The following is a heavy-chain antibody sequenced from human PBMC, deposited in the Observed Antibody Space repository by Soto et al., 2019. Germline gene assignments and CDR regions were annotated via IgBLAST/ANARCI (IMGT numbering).Heavy chain of an antibody. J-gene: IGHJ5*02. Sequence: ASVKVSCKASGYTFTSYGISWVRQAPGQGLEWMGWISAYNGNTNYAQKLQGRVTMTTDTSTSTAYMELKSLRSDDTAVYYCARDPPYSSGWYAGFDPWGQGTLVTVSS. V-gene: IGHV1-18*01. CDR2: ISAYNGNT. D-gene: IGHD6-19*01. CDR3: ARDPPYSSGWYAGFDP. CDR1: GYTFTSYG.